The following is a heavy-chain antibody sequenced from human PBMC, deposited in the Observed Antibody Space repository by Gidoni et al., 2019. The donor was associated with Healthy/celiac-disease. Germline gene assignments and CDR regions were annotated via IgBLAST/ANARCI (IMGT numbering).Heavy chain of an antibody. CDR2: LYTSGST. J-gene: IGHJ6*02. CDR1: GGSLRSYY. Sequence: QVQLQESGPGLVKPSETLSLTCIVSGGSLRSYYWSWIRQPAGKGLEWIGRLYTSGSTNYNPSLKSRVTMSVDTSKNQFSLKLSSVTAADTAVYYCARGSGELIRQGYGMDVWGQGTTVTVSS. D-gene: IGHD3-10*01. V-gene: IGHV4-4*07. CDR3: ARGSGELIRQGYGMDV.